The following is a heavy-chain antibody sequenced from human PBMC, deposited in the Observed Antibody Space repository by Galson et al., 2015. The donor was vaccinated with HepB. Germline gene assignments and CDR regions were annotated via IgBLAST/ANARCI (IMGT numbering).Heavy chain of an antibody. V-gene: IGHV4-39*02. CDR1: GGLISSSSYY. Sequence: SETLSLTCTVSGGLISSSSYYWGWIRQPPGTGLEWIGSIYYSGSTYFNPSLKSRVTISVDTSKNKFSLRLSSVTAADTAVYYCARELVVRPFVGYNYWGQGVLVTVSS. D-gene: IGHD3-10*01. CDR2: IYYSGST. CDR3: ARELVVRPFVGYNY. J-gene: IGHJ4*02.